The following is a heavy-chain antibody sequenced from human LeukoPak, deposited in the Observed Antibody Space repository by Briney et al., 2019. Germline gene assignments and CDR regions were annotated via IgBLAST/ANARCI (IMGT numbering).Heavy chain of an antibody. CDR3: ARDMVGLAADGNWFDP. J-gene: IGHJ5*02. V-gene: IGHV1-18*01. D-gene: IGHD6-13*01. CDR1: GYTFSSYG. Sequence: GASVKVSCKASGYTFSSYGISWVRQAPGQGLEWMGWNATYNGKTKYAEKVQGRVTMTTDTSTTTAYMELRTLRSDDTAVYYCARDMVGLAADGNWFDPWGQGTLVTVSS. CDR2: NATYNGKT.